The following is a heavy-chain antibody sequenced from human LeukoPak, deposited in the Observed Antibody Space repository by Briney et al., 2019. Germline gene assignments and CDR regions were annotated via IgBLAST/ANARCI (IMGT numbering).Heavy chain of an antibody. D-gene: IGHD3-22*01. CDR2: IYPGDFDT. CDR3: ARLRTYYYDSSGTPGAFDI. J-gene: IGHJ3*02. Sequence: GESLKISCKGSGYSFTTYWIGWVRPMPGKGLEWMGMIYPGDFDTKYSPPFQGQVTISADRSITTAYLQWSSLKASDTAMYYCARLRTYYYDSSGTPGAFDIWGQGTMVTVSS. CDR1: GYSFTTYW. V-gene: IGHV5-51*01.